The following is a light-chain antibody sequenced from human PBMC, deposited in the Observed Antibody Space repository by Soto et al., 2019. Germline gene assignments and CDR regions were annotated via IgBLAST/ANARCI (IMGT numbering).Light chain of an antibody. CDR2: AAS. V-gene: IGKV1-39*01. CDR3: QQSYSAPGT. J-gene: IGKJ2*01. CDR1: QSISTY. Sequence: IQMTQSPSSLSASVGDRVTITCRASQSISTYLNWYQQKPGKAPKLLIYAASSLQSGVPSRFSGSGSGTDFTLTITCLQPEDFATYYCQQSYSAPGTFGQGTKLEIK.